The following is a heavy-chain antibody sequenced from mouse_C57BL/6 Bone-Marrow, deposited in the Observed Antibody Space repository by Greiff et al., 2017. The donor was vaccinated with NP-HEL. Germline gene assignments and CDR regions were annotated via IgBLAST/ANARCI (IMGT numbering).Heavy chain of an antibody. V-gene: IGHV1-81*01. CDR3: ARRRYDYFDY. CDR1: GYTFTSYG. Sequence: VQGVESGAELARPGASVKLSCKASGYTFTSYGISWVKQRTGQGLEWIGEIYPRSGNTYYNEKFKGKATLTADKSSSTAYMELRSLTSEDSAVYFCARRRYDYFDYWGQGTTLTVSS. D-gene: IGHD1-1*01. J-gene: IGHJ2*01. CDR2: IYPRSGNT.